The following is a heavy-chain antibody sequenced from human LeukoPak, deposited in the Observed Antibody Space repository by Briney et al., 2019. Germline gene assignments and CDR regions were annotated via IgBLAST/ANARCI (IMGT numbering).Heavy chain of an antibody. CDR2: IKQDGSEN. D-gene: IGHD5-12*01. Sequence: GRSLRLSCAASGFTFSSYWMSWVRQAPGKGLEWVANIKQDGSENYCVDSVKGRFTISRDNAKNSLYLQMSSLRAEDTAVYYCAREGVDIVTYDYWGQGTLVTVSS. V-gene: IGHV3-7*03. CDR1: GFTFSSYW. CDR3: AREGVDIVTYDY. J-gene: IGHJ4*02.